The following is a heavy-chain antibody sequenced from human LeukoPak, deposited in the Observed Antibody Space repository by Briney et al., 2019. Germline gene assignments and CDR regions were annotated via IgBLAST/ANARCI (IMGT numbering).Heavy chain of an antibody. CDR1: GGSISSYY. CDR2: IYTSGST. J-gene: IGHJ3*02. V-gene: IGHV4-4*07. D-gene: IGHD2-8*01. Sequence: SETLSLTCTVSGGSISSYYWSWVRQPAGKGLEWIGRIYTSGSTNYNPSLKSRVTISVDTSKNQFSLKLSSVTAADTAVYYCARGGLNGAFDIWGQGTMVTVSS. CDR3: ARGGLNGAFDI.